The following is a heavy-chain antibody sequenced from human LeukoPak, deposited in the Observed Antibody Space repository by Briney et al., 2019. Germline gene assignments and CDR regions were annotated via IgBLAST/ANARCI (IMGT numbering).Heavy chain of an antibody. J-gene: IGHJ4*02. D-gene: IGHD5-18*01. CDR2: IKQDGSEK. V-gene: IGHV3-7*01. CDR1: GFTFSSYW. CDR3: ARDRQLLN. Sequence: GGSLRLSCGASGFTFSSYWMSWVRQAPGKGLEWVANIKQDGSEKHYVDSVKGRFTISRDNAKNSLYLQMNSLRAEDTALYYCARDRQLLNWGQGTLVTVSS.